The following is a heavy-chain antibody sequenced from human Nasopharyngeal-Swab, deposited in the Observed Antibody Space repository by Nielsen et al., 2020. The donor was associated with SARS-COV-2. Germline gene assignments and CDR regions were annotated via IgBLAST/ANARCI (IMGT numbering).Heavy chain of an antibody. V-gene: IGHV4-30-2*01. J-gene: IGHJ6*03. D-gene: IGHD4-17*01. CDR2: IYHSGST. CDR3: ALGVSTVTTRYMDV. Sequence: LRLSCAVSGGSISSGGYSWSWIRQPPGKGLEWIGYIYHSGSTYYNPSLKSRVTISVDRSKNQFSLKLSSVTAADTAVYYCALGVSTVTTRYMDVWGKGTTVTVPS. CDR1: GGSISSGGYS.